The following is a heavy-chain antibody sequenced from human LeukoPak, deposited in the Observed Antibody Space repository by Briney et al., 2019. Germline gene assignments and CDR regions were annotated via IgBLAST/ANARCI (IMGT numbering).Heavy chain of an antibody. Sequence: GRSLRLSCEASGFSFDDYAMHWVRQAPGKGPEWVAGISRNSYNIAYGDSVKGRFTISRDNAKKSLSLQMNSLGTEDTAFYYCAKSRGDGTGYYYDYWGQGVLVTVAS. CDR3: AKSRGDGTGYYYDY. CDR2: ISRNSYNI. CDR1: GFSFDDYA. J-gene: IGHJ4*02. D-gene: IGHD3-9*01. V-gene: IGHV3-9*01.